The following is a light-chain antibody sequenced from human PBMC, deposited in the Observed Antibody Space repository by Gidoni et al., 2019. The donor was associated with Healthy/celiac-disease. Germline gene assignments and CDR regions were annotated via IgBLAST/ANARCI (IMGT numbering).Light chain of an antibody. V-gene: IGKV4-1*01. CDR3: QQYYSTPPT. CDR2: WAS. Sequence: DIVMTQSPDSLAVSLGERATINCKSSQSVLYSSNNKNYLAWYQQKPGQPPKLLYWASTRESGVPDRFSGSGSGTDFTLTISSLQAEDVAVYYCQQYYSTPPTFGGXTKVEIK. J-gene: IGKJ4*01. CDR1: QSVLYSSNNKNY.